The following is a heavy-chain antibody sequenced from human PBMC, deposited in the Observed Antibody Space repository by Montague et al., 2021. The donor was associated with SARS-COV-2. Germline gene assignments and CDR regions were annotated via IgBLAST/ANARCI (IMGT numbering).Heavy chain of an antibody. CDR1: GFTFNAFA. D-gene: IGHD3-10*01. CDR2: ISYDGSKT. J-gene: IGHJ6*02. V-gene: IGHV3-30*04. CDR3: ARDQTEFDIRWSYYNYNYGLDV. Sequence: SLRLSCAASGFTFNAFAMHWVRQAPGKGLEWVAVISYDGSKTFTADSVKGRVTISRDNSKNTLSLQMNSLRPEDTAVYYCARDQTEFDIRWSYYNYNYGLDVWGQGITVTVSS.